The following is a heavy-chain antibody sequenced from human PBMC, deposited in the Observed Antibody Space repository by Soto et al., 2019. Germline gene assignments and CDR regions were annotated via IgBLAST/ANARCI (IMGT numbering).Heavy chain of an antibody. J-gene: IGHJ6*03. CDR1: GGSISSYY. D-gene: IGHD6-13*01. Sequence: SETLSLTCTVSGGSISSYYWSWIRQPPWKGLEWIGYTYYSGSTNYNPSLKSRVTISVDTSKNQFSLKLSSVTAADTAVYYCAREYSSSWHRYYYYYMDVWGKGTTVTVSS. CDR3: AREYSSSWHRYYYYYMDV. V-gene: IGHV4-59*01. CDR2: TYYSGST.